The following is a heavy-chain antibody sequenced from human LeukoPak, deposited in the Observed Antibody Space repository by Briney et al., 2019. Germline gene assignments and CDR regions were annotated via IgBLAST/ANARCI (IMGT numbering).Heavy chain of an antibody. Sequence: GSSVKVSCKASGGTFSSYAISWVRQAPGQGLEWMGRIIPILGIANYAQKFQGRVTITADKSTSTAYMELSSLRSEDMAVYYCARDLGGSYHYYYYGMDVWGQGTTVTVSS. D-gene: IGHD1-26*01. CDR3: ARDLGGSYHYYYYGMDV. V-gene: IGHV1-69*04. J-gene: IGHJ6*02. CDR1: GGTFSSYA. CDR2: IIPILGIA.